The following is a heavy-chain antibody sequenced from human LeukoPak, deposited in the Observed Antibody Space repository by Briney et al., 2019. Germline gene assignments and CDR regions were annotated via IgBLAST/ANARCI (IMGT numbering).Heavy chain of an antibody. Sequence: GGSLRLSCAASGCTFSSYGMHWVRQAPGKGLEWVEVIWYDGSNKYYADSVKGRFTISRDNSKNTLYLQMNSLRAEDTAVYYCASSRAQKGIAADGTGWFDPWGQRTLVTVSS. J-gene: IGHJ5*02. CDR1: GCTFSSYG. CDR2: IWYDGSNK. V-gene: IGHV3-33*01. CDR3: ASSRAQKGIAADGTGWFDP. D-gene: IGHD6-13*01.